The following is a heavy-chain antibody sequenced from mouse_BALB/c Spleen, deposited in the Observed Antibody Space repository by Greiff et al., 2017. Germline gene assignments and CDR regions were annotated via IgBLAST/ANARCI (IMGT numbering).Heavy chain of an antibody. CDR2: ISSGSSTI. Sequence: DVQLQESGGGLVQPGGSRKLSCAASGFTFSSFGMHWVRQAPEKGLEWVAYISSGSSTIYYADTVKGRFTISRDNPKNTLFLQMTSLRSEDTAMYYCARSGWLLYFDYWGQGTTLTVSS. CDR3: ARSGWLLYFDY. CDR1: GFTFSSFG. D-gene: IGHD2-3*01. J-gene: IGHJ2*01. V-gene: IGHV5-17*02.